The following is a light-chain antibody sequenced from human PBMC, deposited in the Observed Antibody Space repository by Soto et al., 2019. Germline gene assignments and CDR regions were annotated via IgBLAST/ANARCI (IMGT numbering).Light chain of an antibody. J-gene: IGKJ5*01. CDR2: HAS. CDR3: QQYYGLPPLT. Sequence: QMTQSPSSLSASAGDRITITCRASRDIGSDLSWYQQKPGKAPNLLIYHASKLAKGVTSRFSGSGSGTDFSFIITSLQREDLATYYCQQYYGLPPLTFGQGTRLEI. V-gene: IGKV1-33*01. CDR1: RDIGSD.